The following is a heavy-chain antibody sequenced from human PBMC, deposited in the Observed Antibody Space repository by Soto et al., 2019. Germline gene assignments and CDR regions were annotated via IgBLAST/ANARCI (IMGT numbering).Heavy chain of an antibody. CDR2: INHSGST. V-gene: IGHV4-34*01. D-gene: IGHD6-13*01. CDR3: AREERAAVKIDY. J-gene: IGHJ4*02. Sequence: GSLRLSCAASGFTFSSYSMNWVRQAPGKGLEWIGEINHSGSTNYNPSLKSRVTISVDTSKNQFSLKLSSVTAADTAVYYCAREERAAVKIDYGGQGTLVTVS. CDR1: GFTFSSYS.